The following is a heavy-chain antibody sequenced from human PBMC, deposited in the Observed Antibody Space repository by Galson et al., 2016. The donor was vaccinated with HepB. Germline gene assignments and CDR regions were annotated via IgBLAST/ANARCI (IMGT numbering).Heavy chain of an antibody. D-gene: IGHD3-16*02. V-gene: IGHV1-3*01. J-gene: IGHJ6*02. CDR3: ARDPIGNMDV. Sequence: SVKVSCKASGYTFSTYDMHWVRQSPGQRLEWMGYISAASGNTKYSQGFQGRVTLTRDTSATTHYMELTSLTSEATAVYYCARDPIGNMDVWGQGTTVAVSS. CDR2: ISAASGNT. CDR1: GYTFSTYD.